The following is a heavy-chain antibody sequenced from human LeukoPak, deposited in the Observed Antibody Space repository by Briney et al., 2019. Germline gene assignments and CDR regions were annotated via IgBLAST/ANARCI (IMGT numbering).Heavy chain of an antibody. V-gene: IGHV1-69*13. J-gene: IGHJ6*02. CDR1: GGTFSSYA. CDR2: IIPIFGTA. Sequence: AASVTVSCKASGGTFSSYAISWVRQAPGQGLEWMGGIIPIFGTANYAQKFQGRVTITADESTSTAYMELSSLRSEDTAVYYCARDGDGYSYDPVNYYGMDVWGQGTTVTVSS. CDR3: ARDGDGYSYDPVNYYGMDV. D-gene: IGHD5-18*01.